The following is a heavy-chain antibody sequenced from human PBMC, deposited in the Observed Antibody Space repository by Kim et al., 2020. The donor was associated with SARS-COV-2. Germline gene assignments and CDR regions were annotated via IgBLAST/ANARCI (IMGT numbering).Heavy chain of an antibody. CDR2: ISYDGSNK. J-gene: IGHJ4*02. Sequence: GGSLRLSCAASGFTFSSYGMHWVRQAPGKGLEWVAVISYDGSNKYYADSVKGRFTISRDNSKNTLYLQMNSLRAEDTAVYYCARGTLLWFGELGDYWGQGTLVTVSS. D-gene: IGHD3-10*01. CDR3: ARGTLLWFGELGDY. V-gene: IGHV3-33*05. CDR1: GFTFSSYG.